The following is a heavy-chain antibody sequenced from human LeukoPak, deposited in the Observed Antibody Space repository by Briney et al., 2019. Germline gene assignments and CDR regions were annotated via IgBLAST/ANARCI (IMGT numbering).Heavy chain of an antibody. CDR3: ARGEWRGIVVVPPTSFDY. D-gene: IGHD2-15*01. CDR2: IKEVVSEK. CDR1: GLTFNIYW. Sequence: GGSLRLSCTVSGLTFNIYWMTWVRQAPGKGREWVANIKEVVSEKYYVDSVKGRFTISRDNAKNSLYLRMNSLRADDTAVYYCARGEWRGIVVVPPTSFDYWGQGTLVTVSS. V-gene: IGHV3-7*01. J-gene: IGHJ4*02.